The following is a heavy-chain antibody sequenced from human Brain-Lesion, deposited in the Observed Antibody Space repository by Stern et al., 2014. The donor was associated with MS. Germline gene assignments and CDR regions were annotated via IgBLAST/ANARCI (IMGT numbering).Heavy chain of an antibody. Sequence: QLQLQESGPGLVKPSQTLSLSCTVSGGSISSGGYYWSWIRQPAGKGLEWIGRIFNSGSTSYNPPLKGRVPISIDTSKNQFSLRLNSMTAADTAVYYCARGRVVPGFQYYATDVWGQGTTVIVSS. V-gene: IGHV4-61*02. J-gene: IGHJ6*02. D-gene: IGHD2-2*01. CDR3: ARGRVVPGFQYYATDV. CDR2: IFNSGST. CDR1: GGSISSGGYY.